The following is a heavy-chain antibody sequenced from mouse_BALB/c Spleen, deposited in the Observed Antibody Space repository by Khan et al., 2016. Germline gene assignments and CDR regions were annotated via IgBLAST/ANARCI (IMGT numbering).Heavy chain of an antibody. CDR3: AIGRRPYLYFDV. CDR2: INTYNGEP. D-gene: IGHD2-12*01. J-gene: IGHJ1*01. V-gene: IGHV9-1*02. CDR1: GYSFTNYG. Sequence: QIQLVQSGPELKKPGETVKISCKASGYSFTNYGMNWVKQAPGKGLKWMGWINTYNGEPTYADDFKGRFALSLETSGSTAFLQINNLKNEDMATYFCAIGRRPYLYFDVWGAGTTVTVSS.